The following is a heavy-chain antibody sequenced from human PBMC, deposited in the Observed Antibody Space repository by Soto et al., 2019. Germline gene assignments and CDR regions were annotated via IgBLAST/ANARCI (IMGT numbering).Heavy chain of an antibody. Sequence: VQLRESGPGLVKPSETLSLSCTVSGGSISGSYWSWVRQPAGKGLEWIGRIYSSGSYNYNPSLNSQHTMSLDTTKNQFSLKLRSVTAADTAIYYCASLFTVTTDYYFGMDVWGQGTTVTVSS. V-gene: IGHV4-4*07. J-gene: IGHJ6*02. D-gene: IGHD4-17*01. CDR3: ASLFTVTTDYYFGMDV. CDR1: GGSISGSY. CDR2: IYSSGSY.